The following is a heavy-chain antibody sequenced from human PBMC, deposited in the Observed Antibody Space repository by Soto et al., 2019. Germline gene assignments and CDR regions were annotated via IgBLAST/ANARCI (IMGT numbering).Heavy chain of an antibody. J-gene: IGHJ4*02. CDR3: ARPGGIAAAGAWSSFDY. CDR1: GGTFSSYA. V-gene: IGHV1-69*12. Sequence: QVQLVQSGAEVKKPGSSVKVSCKASGGTFSSYAISWVRQAPGQGLEWMGGIIPIFGTANYAQKFQGRVTITAXXSXSXXYVELSSLRSEDTAVYYCARPGGIAAAGAWSSFDYWGQGTLVTVSS. D-gene: IGHD6-13*01. CDR2: IIPIFGTA.